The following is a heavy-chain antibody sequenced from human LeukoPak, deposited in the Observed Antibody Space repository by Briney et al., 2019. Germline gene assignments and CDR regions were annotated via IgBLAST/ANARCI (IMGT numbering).Heavy chain of an antibody. CDR2: ISSDGSST. V-gene: IGHV3-74*01. CDR3: VRRNY. Sequence: PGGSLRLSCAASGFTFSSYWMHWVRQAPGKGLVWVSRISSDGSSTSYVDSVKGRSTISRDNAQNTLDLQMNSLRAEDTAVYYCVRRNYWGQGTLVTVSS. CDR1: GFTFSSYW. J-gene: IGHJ4*02.